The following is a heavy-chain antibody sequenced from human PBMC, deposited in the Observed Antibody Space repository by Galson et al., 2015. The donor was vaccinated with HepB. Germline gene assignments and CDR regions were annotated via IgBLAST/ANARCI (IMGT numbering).Heavy chain of an antibody. J-gene: IGHJ4*02. CDR1: GFTFSDYY. V-gene: IGHV3-11*01. Sequence: SLRLSCAASGFTFSDYYMSWIRQAPGKGLEWVSYISSSGSTIYYADSVKGRFTISRDNAKNSLYLQMNSLRAEDTAVYYCARVGIQLWWRYPCDYWGQGTLVTVSS. CDR2: ISSSGSTI. CDR3: ARVGIQLWWRYPCDY. D-gene: IGHD5-18*01.